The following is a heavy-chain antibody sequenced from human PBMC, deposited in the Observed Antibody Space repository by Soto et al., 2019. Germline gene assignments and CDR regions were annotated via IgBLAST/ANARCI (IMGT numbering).Heavy chain of an antibody. CDR2: IWYDGSNK. V-gene: IGHV3-33*01. CDR3: ARVTGDGEYYHYYGMDV. Sequence: PGGSLRLSCAASGFTFSSYGMHWVRQAPGKGLEWVAVIWYDGSNKYYADSVKGRFTISRDNSKNTLYLQMNSLRAEDTAVYYCARVTGDGEYYHYYGMDVWGQGTTVTVSS. CDR1: GFTFSSYG. D-gene: IGHD3-3*01. J-gene: IGHJ6*02.